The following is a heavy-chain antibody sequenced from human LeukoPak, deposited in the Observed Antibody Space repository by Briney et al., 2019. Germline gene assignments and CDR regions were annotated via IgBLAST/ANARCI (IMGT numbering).Heavy chain of an antibody. CDR1: GYTFIGYY. V-gene: IGHV1-2*02. J-gene: IGHJ6*02. D-gene: IGHD3-10*01. CDR3: ARCATMVRGVMDV. Sequence: ASVKVSCKASGYTFIGYYMHWVRQAPGQGLEWMGWINPNGGGTNYAQKFQGRVTMTRDTSISTAYMELSRLRSDDTAVYYCARCATMVRGVMDVWGQGTTVTVSS. CDR2: INPNGGGT.